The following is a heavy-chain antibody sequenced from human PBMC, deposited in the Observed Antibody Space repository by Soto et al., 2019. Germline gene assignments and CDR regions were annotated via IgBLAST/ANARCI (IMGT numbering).Heavy chain of an antibody. J-gene: IGHJ3*02. CDR2: IYYSGST. D-gene: IGHD6-13*01. V-gene: IGHV4-31*03. CDR3: AREVPASSSWYAGAFDI. Sequence: TLSLTCTVSGGSISSGGYYWSWIRQHPGKGLEWIGYIYYSGSTYYNPSLKSRVTISVDTSKNQFSLKLSSVTAADTAVYYCAREVPASSSWYAGAFDIWGQGTMVTVSS. CDR1: GGSISSGGYY.